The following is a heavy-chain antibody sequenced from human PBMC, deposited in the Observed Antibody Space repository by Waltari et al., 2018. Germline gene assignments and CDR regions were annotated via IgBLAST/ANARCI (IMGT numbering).Heavy chain of an antibody. CDR2: IYHSGRT. CDR1: GYSISSGYY. J-gene: IGHJ6*02. V-gene: IGHV4-38-2*01. CDR3: ARHGNYDFWRAYYYYGMDV. Sequence: QVQLQESGPGLVKPSETMSLTCAVSGYSISSGYYWGWIRQPPGKGLEWIGSIYHSGRTYYNPSLKSRVTISVDTSKNQFSLKLSSVTAADTAVYYCARHGNYDFWRAYYYYGMDVWGQGTTVTVSS. D-gene: IGHD3-3*01.